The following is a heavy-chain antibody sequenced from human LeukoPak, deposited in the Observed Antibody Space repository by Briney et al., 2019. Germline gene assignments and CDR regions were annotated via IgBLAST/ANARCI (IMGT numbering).Heavy chain of an antibody. Sequence: ASVKVSCKASGYTFTSYYMHWVRQAPGQGLEWIGIINPSGGSTSYAQKFQGRVTMTRDMSTSTVYMELSSLRSEDTAVYYCARDRSGSSSFGDAFDIWGQGTMVTVSS. V-gene: IGHV1-46*01. D-gene: IGHD6-6*01. CDR1: GYTFTSYY. CDR2: INPSGGST. J-gene: IGHJ3*02. CDR3: ARDRSGSSSFGDAFDI.